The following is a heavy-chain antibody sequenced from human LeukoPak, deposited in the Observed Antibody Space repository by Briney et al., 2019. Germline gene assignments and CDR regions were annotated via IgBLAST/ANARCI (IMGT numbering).Heavy chain of an antibody. D-gene: IGHD1-26*01. J-gene: IGHJ6*03. CDR3: ARGPELLVYMDV. CDR2: IKQDGSEK. V-gene: IGHV3-7*01. Sequence: PGGSLRLSCEASGFTFNTYSMNWARQAPGKGLEWVANIKQDGSEKYYVDSVKGRFTISRDNAKNSLYLQMNSLRAEDTAVYYCARGPELLVYMDVWGKGTTVTISS. CDR1: GFTFNTYS.